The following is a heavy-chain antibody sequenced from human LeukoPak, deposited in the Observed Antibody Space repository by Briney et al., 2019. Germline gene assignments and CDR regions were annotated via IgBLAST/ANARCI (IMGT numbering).Heavy chain of an antibody. CDR3: ARAMTTVTTLDY. CDR1: GYTFTSYG. D-gene: IGHD4-17*01. J-gene: IGHJ4*02. V-gene: IGHV1-18*01. Sequence: ASVKVSCKASGYTFTSYGISWVRQAPGQGLEWMGWISAYNGNTNYAQKLRGRVTMTTDTSTSTAYMELRSLRSDDTAVYYCARAMTTVTTLDYWGQGTLVTVSS. CDR2: ISAYNGNT.